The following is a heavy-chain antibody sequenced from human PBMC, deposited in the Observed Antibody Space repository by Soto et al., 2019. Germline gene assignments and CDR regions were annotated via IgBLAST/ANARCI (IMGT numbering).Heavy chain of an antibody. CDR1: GFTFSSYW. D-gene: IGHD1-1*01. J-gene: IGHJ6*02. V-gene: IGHV3-7*03. CDR3: ARDLNWKRRRDPDRDV. Sequence: PGGSLRLSCAASGFTFSSYWMSWVRQAPGKGLEWVANIKQDGSEKYYVDSVKGRFTVSRDNAKNSLYLQMNSLRAEDTAVYYCARDLNWKRRRDPDRDVWGQGTTVTVSS. CDR2: IKQDGSEK.